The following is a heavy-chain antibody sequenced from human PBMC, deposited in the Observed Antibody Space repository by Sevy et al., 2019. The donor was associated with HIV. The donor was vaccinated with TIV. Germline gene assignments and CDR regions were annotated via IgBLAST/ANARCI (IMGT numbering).Heavy chain of an antibody. Sequence: SETLSLTCTVSGGSINSNNYYWTWIRQHPGKGLEWIGYIYYSGNTYYNPSLKSRLTISIDKSKNQFSLRQSSVTAADTAVYYCARDHGYSNGWFPYYYYHGMDVWGQGTTVTVSS. CDR3: ARDHGYSNGWFPYYYYHGMDV. D-gene: IGHD6-19*01. CDR1: GGSINSNNYY. CDR2: IYYSGNT. J-gene: IGHJ6*02. V-gene: IGHV4-31*03.